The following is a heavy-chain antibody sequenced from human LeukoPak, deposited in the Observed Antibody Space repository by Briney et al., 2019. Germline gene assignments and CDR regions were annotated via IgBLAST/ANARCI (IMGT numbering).Heavy chain of an antibody. CDR3: ARLRRLDLWNWGHTDY. Sequence: SETLSLTCTVSGGSISSSSYYWGWIRQPPGKGLEWIGSIYYSGSTYYTPSLKSRVTISVDTSKNQFSLKLSSVTAADTAVYYCARLRRLDLWNWGHTDYWGQGTLVTVSS. V-gene: IGHV4-39*01. J-gene: IGHJ4*02. CDR2: IYYSGST. D-gene: IGHD7-27*01. CDR1: GGSISSSSYY.